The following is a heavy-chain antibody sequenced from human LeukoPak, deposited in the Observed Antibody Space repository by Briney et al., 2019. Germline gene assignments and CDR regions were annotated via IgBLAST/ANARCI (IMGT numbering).Heavy chain of an antibody. CDR2: IYSGGST. Sequence: GGSLRLSCAASGFTVSSNYMSWVRQAPGKGLEWVSVIYSGGSTYYADSVKGRFTISRDNAKNSLYLQMNSLRAEDTAVYYCARADLDTSMSLDYWGQGTLVTVSS. CDR1: GFTVSSNY. V-gene: IGHV3-53*01. J-gene: IGHJ4*02. D-gene: IGHD5-18*01. CDR3: ARADLDTSMSLDY.